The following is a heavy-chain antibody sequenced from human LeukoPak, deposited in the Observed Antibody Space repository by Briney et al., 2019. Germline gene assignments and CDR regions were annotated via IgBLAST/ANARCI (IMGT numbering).Heavy chain of an antibody. CDR1: GFTFDDYI. CDR2: ISWNGGST. V-gene: IGHV3-43*01. Sequence: PGGSLRLSCAASGFTFDDYIMYWVRQAPGKGLEWVSLISWNGGSTYYAGSVKGRFTISRDNSKDSLYLQMNSLRTEDTALYFCAKGRDSGSYYNEPYFDSWGQGTLVTVSS. D-gene: IGHD3-10*01. CDR3: AKGRDSGSYYNEPYFDS. J-gene: IGHJ4*02.